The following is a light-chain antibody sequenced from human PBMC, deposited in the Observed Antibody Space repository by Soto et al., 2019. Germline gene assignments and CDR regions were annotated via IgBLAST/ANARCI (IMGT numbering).Light chain of an antibody. V-gene: IGLV2-23*01. CDR3: CSYAGSSPYV. CDR1: TSDVGSYNL. CDR2: EGS. J-gene: IGLJ1*01. Sequence: QSALTQPASVPGSPGQPITISCTGTTSDVGSYNLVSWYQQHPGKAPKLMIYEGSKRPSGVSNRFSGSKSGNTASLTISGLQAEDEADYYCCSYAGSSPYVFGTGTKLTVL.